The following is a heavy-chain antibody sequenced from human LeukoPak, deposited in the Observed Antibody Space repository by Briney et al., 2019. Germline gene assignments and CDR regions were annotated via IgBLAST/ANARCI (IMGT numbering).Heavy chain of an antibody. CDR3: ARSPLVTALLDP. CDR1: GYTFTGYY. J-gene: IGHJ5*02. V-gene: IGHV1-69*02. Sequence: ASVKVSCKASGYTFTGYYMHWVRQAPGQGLEWMGRIIPILGIANYAQKFQGRVTITADKSTSTAYMELSSLRSEDTAVYYCARSPLVTALLDPWGQGTLVTVSS. CDR2: IIPILGIA. D-gene: IGHD4-23*01.